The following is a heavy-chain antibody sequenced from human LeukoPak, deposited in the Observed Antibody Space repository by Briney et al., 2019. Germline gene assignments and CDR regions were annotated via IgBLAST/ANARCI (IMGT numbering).Heavy chain of an antibody. CDR1: GFTFSSYA. V-gene: IGHV3-23*01. CDR2: ISSSGGST. D-gene: IGHD1-26*01. Sequence: PGGSLRLSCAASGFTFSSYAMRWVRQAPGKGLEWVSAISSSGGSTNYADSVKGRFTISRDNLKNTLYLQMNSLRAEDTAVYYCAKAGVGATVFDYWGQGTLVTVSS. CDR3: AKAGVGATVFDY. J-gene: IGHJ4*02.